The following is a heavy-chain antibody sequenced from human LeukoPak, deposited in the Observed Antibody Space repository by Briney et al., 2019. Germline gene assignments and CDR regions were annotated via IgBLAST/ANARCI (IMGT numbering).Heavy chain of an antibody. CDR1: GGSISSYY. D-gene: IGHD3-16*01. V-gene: IGHV4-59*08. CDR2: IYYSGST. Sequence: SETLSLTCTVSGGSISSYYWSWIRQPPGKGLEWIGYIYYSGSTNYNPSLKSRVTISVDTSKNQFSLKLSSVTAADTAVYYCARFTFGGVVDYWGQGTLVTVSS. J-gene: IGHJ4*02. CDR3: ARFTFGGVVDY.